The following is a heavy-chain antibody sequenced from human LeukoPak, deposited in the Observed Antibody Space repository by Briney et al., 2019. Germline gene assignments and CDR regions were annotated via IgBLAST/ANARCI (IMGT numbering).Heavy chain of an antibody. CDR1: GGSVNSSSYY. D-gene: IGHD3-10*01. J-gene: IGHJ4*02. CDR3: ARSSMFRGVTFDY. Sequence: MASETLSLTCTVSGGSVNSSSYYWGWIRQPPGKALEWIGSVYHSGYTYYNPSLKSRVTISIDTSKNQFSLRLSSVTAADTAVCYCARSSMFRGVTFDYWGQGTLVTVSS. V-gene: IGHV4-39*01. CDR2: VYHSGYT.